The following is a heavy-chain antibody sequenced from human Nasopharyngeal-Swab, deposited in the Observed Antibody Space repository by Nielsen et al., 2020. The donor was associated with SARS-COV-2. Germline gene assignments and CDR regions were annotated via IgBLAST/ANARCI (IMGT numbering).Heavy chain of an antibody. D-gene: IGHD3-3*01. J-gene: IGHJ4*02. V-gene: IGHV3-15*01. CDR2: IKSKTDGETT. CDR3: TTDSRDYDFWSGYYPPSDY. Sequence: WIRQPPGKGLEWVGRIKSKTDGETTDYAAPVKGRFTISRDDSKNTLYLQMNSLKTEDTAVYYCTTDSRDYDFWSGYYPPSDYWGQGTLVTVSS.